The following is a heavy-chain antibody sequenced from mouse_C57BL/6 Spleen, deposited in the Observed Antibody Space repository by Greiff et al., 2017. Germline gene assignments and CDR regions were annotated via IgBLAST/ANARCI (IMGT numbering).Heavy chain of an antibody. CDR2: INPSNGGT. D-gene: IGHD2-1*01. CDR3: ARSGGKRGNYYAMDY. J-gene: IGHJ4*01. CDR1: GYTFTSYW. Sequence: QVQLQQSGTELVKPGASVKLSCKASGYTFTSYWMHWVKQRPGQGLEWIGNINPSNGGTNYNEKFKSKATLTVDKSSSTAYMQLSSLTSEDSAVYYCARSGGKRGNYYAMDYWGQGTSVTVSS. V-gene: IGHV1-53*01.